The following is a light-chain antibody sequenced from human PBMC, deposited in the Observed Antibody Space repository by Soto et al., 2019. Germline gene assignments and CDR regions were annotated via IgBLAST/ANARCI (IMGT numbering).Light chain of an antibody. CDR2: GAS. CDR1: QSVSNNY. CDR3: QQYNTLPWT. V-gene: IGKV3-20*01. J-gene: IGKJ1*01. Sequence: ELVFTQCQGDLSLSPGARATLFCGASQSVSNNYLAWYQQKPGQAPRLLIYGASNRATGIPDRFRGSGSGTEFTLSINSLQSDDLAVYYCQQYNTLPWTFGQGTKV.